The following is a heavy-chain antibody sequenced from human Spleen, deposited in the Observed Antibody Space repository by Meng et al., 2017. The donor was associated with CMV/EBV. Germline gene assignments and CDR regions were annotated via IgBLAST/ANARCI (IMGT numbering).Heavy chain of an antibody. V-gene: IGHV3-15*01. CDR1: GFTFSTYS. CDR2: IKSKTDGGTT. Sequence: GESLKISCAASGFTFSTYSMNWVRQAPGKGLEWVGRIKSKTDGGTTDYAAPVKGRFTISRDDSKNTLYLQMNSLKTEDTAVYYCTTGDIVLMVYARDAFDIWGQGTMVTVSS. J-gene: IGHJ3*02. D-gene: IGHD2-8*01. CDR3: TTGDIVLMVYARDAFDI.